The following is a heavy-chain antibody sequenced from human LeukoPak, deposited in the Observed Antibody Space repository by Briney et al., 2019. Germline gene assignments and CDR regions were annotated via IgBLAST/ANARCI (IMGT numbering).Heavy chain of an antibody. CDR1: GGSISSSNYY. D-gene: IGHD5-12*01. CDR3: ARRGYSGYDHPYYFDY. J-gene: IGHJ4*02. Sequence: SETLSLTCTVSGGSISSSNYYWGWIRQPPGRGLEWIASIRYSGSTYYNPSLKSRVTISVDTSKNQFSLRLSSVTAADTAVYYCARRGYSGYDHPYYFDYWGQGTLVTVSS. V-gene: IGHV4-39*01. CDR2: IRYSGST.